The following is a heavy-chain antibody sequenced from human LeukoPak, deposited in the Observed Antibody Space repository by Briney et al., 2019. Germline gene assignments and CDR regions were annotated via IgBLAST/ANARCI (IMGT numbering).Heavy chain of an antibody. J-gene: IGHJ3*02. V-gene: IGHV3-73*01. Sequence: PGGSLRLSCAASGFTFSNYAMSWVRQASGKGLEWVGRIRSKANSYATAYAASVKGRFTISRDDSKNTAYLQMNSLKTEDTAVYYCTAYIVVVPAANVTRRPWEIWGQGTMVTVSS. CDR3: TAYIVVVPAANVTRRPWEI. CDR2: IRSKANSYAT. CDR1: GFTFSNYA. D-gene: IGHD2-2*01.